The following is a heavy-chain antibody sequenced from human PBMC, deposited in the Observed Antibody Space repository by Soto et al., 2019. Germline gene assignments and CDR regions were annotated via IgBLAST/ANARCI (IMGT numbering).Heavy chain of an antibody. CDR2: IYHGGNI. CDR1: GGSVKSSYW. Sequence: PSETLSLTCAVSGGSVKSSYWWNWVRKTPGKGLEWIGEIYHGGNIFYNPSLKGRVTISVDMSKNQFSLTLNSVTAADTALYYCARDHRYNSAWSFDFWGQGILVTVSS. D-gene: IGHD1-20*01. J-gene: IGHJ4*02. V-gene: IGHV4-4*02. CDR3: ARDHRYNSAWSFDF.